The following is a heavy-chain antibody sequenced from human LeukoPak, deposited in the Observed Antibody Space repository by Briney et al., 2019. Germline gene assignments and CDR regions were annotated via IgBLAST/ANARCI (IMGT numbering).Heavy chain of an antibody. J-gene: IGHJ6*02. Sequence: GGSLRLSCAASGFTFSSYGMHWVRQAPGKGLEWVAVIWYDGSNKYYADSVKGRFTISRDNSKNTLYLQMNSLRVEDTAVYYYARGRDGQYSGYDCLDVWGQGTTVTVSS. V-gene: IGHV3-33*01. CDR2: IWYDGSNK. D-gene: IGHD5-12*01. CDR3: ARGRDGQYSGYDCLDV. CDR1: GFTFSSYG.